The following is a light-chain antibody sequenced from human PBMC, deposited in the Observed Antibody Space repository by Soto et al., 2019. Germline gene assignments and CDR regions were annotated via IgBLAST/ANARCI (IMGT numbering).Light chain of an antibody. V-gene: IGKV1-13*02. CDR3: QQFNSYPIT. CDR2: DAS. CDR1: QGISSA. Sequence: ALQLTQSPSSLSASVGDRVTITCRASQGISSALAWYQQKPGKAPKVLINDASSLESGVPSRFTGSGSGTDFTLTISSLQPEDFATYYCQQFNSYPITFGQGTRLEIK. J-gene: IGKJ5*01.